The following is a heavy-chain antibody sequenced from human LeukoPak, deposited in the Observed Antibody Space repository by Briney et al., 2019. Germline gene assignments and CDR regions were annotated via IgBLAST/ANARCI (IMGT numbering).Heavy chain of an antibody. D-gene: IGHD6-25*01. J-gene: IGHJ4*02. V-gene: IGHV3-21*01. CDR3: ARGGLQSQRLDLLDS. Sequence: GGSLRLSCAATGFTFTSYNMDWVRQAPGKGLEWLSCISSISNYIYYAESVKGRFTISRDNAKNLLYLQMDSLRAEDMAIYYCARGGLQSQRLDLLDSWGQGVLVTVSS. CDR2: ISSISNYI. CDR1: GFTFTSYN.